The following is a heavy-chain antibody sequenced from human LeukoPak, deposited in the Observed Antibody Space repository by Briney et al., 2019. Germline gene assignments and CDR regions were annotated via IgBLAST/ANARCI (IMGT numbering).Heavy chain of an antibody. Sequence: GGSLRLSCAASGLTFSDYYMSWIRQAPGKGLEWVSYISSSSSYTNYADSVKGRFTISRDNAKNSLYLQMNSLRAEDTAVYYCARDFMSQGYSYGYPGYWGQGTLVTVSS. D-gene: IGHD5-18*01. CDR3: ARDFMSQGYSYGYPGY. CDR1: GLTFSDYY. CDR2: ISSSSSYT. V-gene: IGHV3-11*05. J-gene: IGHJ4*02.